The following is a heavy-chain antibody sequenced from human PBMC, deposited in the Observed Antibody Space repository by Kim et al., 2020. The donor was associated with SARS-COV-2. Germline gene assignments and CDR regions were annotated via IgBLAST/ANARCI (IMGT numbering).Heavy chain of an antibody. CDR3: ATVPTYDSPNIDY. Sequence: ADSVKGRFTMSRDISKNTLYLQMKSLSAEDTALYFCATVPTYDSPNIDYWGPGTLVSVSS. J-gene: IGHJ4*02. D-gene: IGHD3-3*01. V-gene: IGHV3-23*01.